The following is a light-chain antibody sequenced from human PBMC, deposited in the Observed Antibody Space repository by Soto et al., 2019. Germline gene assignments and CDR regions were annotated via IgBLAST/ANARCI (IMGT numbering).Light chain of an antibody. V-gene: IGLV2-23*01. CDR2: EGI. J-gene: IGLJ1*01. CDR3: CSYAGSSTYV. CDR1: SSDVGSYNL. Sequence: QSVLTQPASVSGSPGQSITISCTGTSSDVGSYNLVSWYQQHPGKAPKLMIYEGISRRSVVSNRFSGSKSRNTASLTISGLQAEDDADYYCCSYAGSSTYVFGTGTKVTV.